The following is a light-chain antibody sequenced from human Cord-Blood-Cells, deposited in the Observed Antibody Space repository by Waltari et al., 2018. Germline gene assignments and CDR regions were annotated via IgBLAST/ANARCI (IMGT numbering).Light chain of an antibody. CDR1: QSVLYSSNNKNY. J-gene: IGKJ2*03. CDR3: QQYYSTPYS. CDR2: WAS. Sequence: DIVMTQSPDSLAVSLGERATINCKSSQSVLYSSNNKNYLAWYQQKQGQPPKLLIYWASTRESGVPDRFSGSGSGTDFTLTTSSLQAEDVAVYYCQQYYSTPYSFGQGTKLEIK. V-gene: IGKV4-1*01.